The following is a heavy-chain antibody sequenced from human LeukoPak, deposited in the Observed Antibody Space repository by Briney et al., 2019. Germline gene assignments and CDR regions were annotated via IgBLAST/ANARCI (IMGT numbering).Heavy chain of an antibody. V-gene: IGHV4-34*01. CDR1: GGSFSGYY. D-gene: IGHD1-26*01. J-gene: IGHJ4*02. Sequence: PSETLSLTCAVYGGSFSGYYWSWIRQPPGKGLEWIGEINHSGSTNYNPSLKSRVTISVDTSKNQFSLKLSSVTAADTAVYYCARQEDWGSYFYFDYWGQGTLVTVSS. CDR3: ARQEDWGSYFYFDY. CDR2: INHSGST.